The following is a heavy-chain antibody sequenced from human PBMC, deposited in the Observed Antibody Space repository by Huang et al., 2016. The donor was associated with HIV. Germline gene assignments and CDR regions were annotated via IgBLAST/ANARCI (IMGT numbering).Heavy chain of an antibody. D-gene: IGHD7-27*01. CDR1: GFAFSDYY. J-gene: IGHJ4*02. CDR3: ARGELGELDY. CDR2: ISNSAATV. Sequence: QVQLVESGGGLVKPGGSLRLSCAASGFAFSDYYSSWVCKAPGKGLEWVSYISNSAATVYYADSVKGRFTISRDDAKNSLYLQMNSLRVGDTAIYYCARGELGELDYWGQGTVITVSS. V-gene: IGHV3-11*04.